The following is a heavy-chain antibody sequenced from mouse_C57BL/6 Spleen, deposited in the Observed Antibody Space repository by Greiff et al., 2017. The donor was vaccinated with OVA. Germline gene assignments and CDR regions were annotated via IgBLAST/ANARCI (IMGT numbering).Heavy chain of an antibody. CDR3: ASGLEDY. D-gene: IGHD2-13*01. CDR1: GYTFTSYT. CDR2: INPSSGYT. V-gene: IGHV1-4*01. J-gene: IGHJ2*01. Sequence: QVQLKEPGAELARPGASVKMSCKASGYTFTSYTMHWVKQRPGQGLEWVGYINPSSGYTKYNQKFKDKATLTADKSSSTAYMQLSSLTSEDSAVYYCASGLEDYWGQGTTLTVSS.